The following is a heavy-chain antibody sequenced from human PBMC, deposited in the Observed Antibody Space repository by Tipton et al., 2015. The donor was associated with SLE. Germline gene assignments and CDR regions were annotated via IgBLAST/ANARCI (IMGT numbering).Heavy chain of an antibody. J-gene: IGHJ5*02. CDR3: ARGSGGSYNWFDP. V-gene: IGHV5-51*03. D-gene: IGHD2-15*01. CDR1: GYTFSTSC. Sequence: QLVQSGAEVKKPGESLKISCKESGYTFSTSCIAWVRQLPGKGLEWMGVIWPGDSDTRYGPSFQGQVTFSADESTGTAYLQWSSLKASDTAMYYCARGSGGSYNWFDPWGQGTLVTVSS. CDR2: IWPGDSDT.